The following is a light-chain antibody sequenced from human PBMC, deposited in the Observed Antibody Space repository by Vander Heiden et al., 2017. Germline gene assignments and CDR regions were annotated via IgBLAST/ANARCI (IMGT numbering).Light chain of an antibody. CDR1: NIGSKS. CDR2: VDC. CDR3: QVWDSSSDHPNWV. J-gene: IGLJ3*02. V-gene: IGLV3-21*03. Sequence: SFVLTQPPPVSVAPGTPARITCGGNNIGSKSVHSYQQKPGQAPWLVVYVDCDRPSGSPERFSGSNSGNTATLTISRVEAGDEADYYCQVWDSSSDHPNWVFGGGTKLTVL.